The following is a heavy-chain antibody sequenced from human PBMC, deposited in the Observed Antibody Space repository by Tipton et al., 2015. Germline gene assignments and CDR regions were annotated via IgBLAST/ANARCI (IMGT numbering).Heavy chain of an antibody. CDR3: ACQDYDSLTRDYQTVDY. CDR1: GGSIDSYY. J-gene: IGHJ4*02. V-gene: IGHV4-59*08. Sequence: TLSLTCSVSGGSIDSYYWSWIRRPPGKGLEWIGYISYSGSTHYNPSVKSRVTISVDTSKNQFSLKLNSVTAADTAVYYCACQDYDSLTRDYQTVDYWGQGTLVTVSS. D-gene: IGHD3-9*01. CDR2: ISYSGST.